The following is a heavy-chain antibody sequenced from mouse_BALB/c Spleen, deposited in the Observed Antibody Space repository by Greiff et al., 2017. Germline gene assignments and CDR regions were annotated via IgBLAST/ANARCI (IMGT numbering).Heavy chain of an antibody. D-gene: IGHD2-10*02. V-gene: IGHV5-6*01. CDR2: ISSGGSYT. J-gene: IGHJ4*01. CDR1: GFSFSSYG. CDR3: ARRGYGNAMDY. Sequence: EVQVVESGGDLVKPGGSLTLSCAASGFSFSSYGMSWVRQTPDKRLEWVATISSGGSYTYYPDSVKGRFTISRDNAKNTLYLQMSSLKSEDTAMYYCARRGYGNAMDYWGQGTSVTVSS.